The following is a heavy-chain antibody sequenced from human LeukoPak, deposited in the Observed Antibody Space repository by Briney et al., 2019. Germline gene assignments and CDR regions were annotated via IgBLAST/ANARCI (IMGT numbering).Heavy chain of an antibody. V-gene: IGHV4-30-2*01. CDR3: ARAADTTFWGAHFDY. Sequence: PSETLSLTCAVSGGSISSGGYSWSWIRQPPGKGLEWIGYIYHSGSTYYNPSLKSRVTISVDRSKNQFSLKLSSVTAADTAVYYCARAADTTFWGAHFDYWGQGTLVTVSS. J-gene: IGHJ4*02. CDR2: IYHSGST. CDR1: GGSISSGGYS. D-gene: IGHD3-16*01.